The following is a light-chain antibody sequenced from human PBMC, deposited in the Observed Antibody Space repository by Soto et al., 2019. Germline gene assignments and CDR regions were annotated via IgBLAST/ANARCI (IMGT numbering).Light chain of an antibody. J-gene: IGKJ4*01. Sequence: DIQMPQSPSTLSASVGDRVTITCRASQSISSWLAWYQQKPGKAPKLLIYDASSLESGVPSRFSGSGSGTAFTLTISSLQPDDFATYYCQQYNSYSVTFGGGTKVEIK. CDR2: DAS. CDR3: QQYNSYSVT. CDR1: QSISSW. V-gene: IGKV1-5*01.